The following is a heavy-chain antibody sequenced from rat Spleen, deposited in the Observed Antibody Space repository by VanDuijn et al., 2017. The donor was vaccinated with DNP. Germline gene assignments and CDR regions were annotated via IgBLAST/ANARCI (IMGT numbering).Heavy chain of an antibody. CDR1: GFTFSNSD. CDR3: ATGVPFDY. CDR2: ISTSGGST. Sequence: EVQLVESGGGLVQPGRSMKLSCAASGFTFSNSDMAWVRQAPTKGLEWVASISTSGGSTYYRDSVKGRFTISRDNAKSTLYLQMDSLRSEDTATYYCATGVPFDYWGQGVMVTVSS. J-gene: IGHJ2*01. V-gene: IGHV5-25*01.